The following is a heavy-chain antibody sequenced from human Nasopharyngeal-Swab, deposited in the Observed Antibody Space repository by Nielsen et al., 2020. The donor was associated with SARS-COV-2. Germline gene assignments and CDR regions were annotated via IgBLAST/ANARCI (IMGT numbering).Heavy chain of an antibody. CDR1: GFSISGYW. D-gene: IGHD2-2*03. V-gene: IGHV3-74*01. CDR3: LRGMAGYGWFDP. J-gene: IGHJ5*02. Sequence: GESPKISCAASGFSISGYWMHWVRQAPGKGLVWVSRISSDGGANYADSATGRFTISRDNAKNTVYLQMNSLRDEDTAVYYCLRGMAGYGWFDPWGQGILVTVSS. CDR2: ISSDGGA.